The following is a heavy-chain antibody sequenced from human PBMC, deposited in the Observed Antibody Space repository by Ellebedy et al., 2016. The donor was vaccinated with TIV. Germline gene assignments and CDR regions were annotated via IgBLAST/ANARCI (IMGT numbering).Heavy chain of an antibody. Sequence: PGGSMRLSCAASGFTFNSYAMSWVSQAPGKGLEWVSAISGSGGNTYYADSVKGRFTIYRDNSKNTLYQQMNSLRAKDTALYYCVKEGVNGDHPTTVNCWGHGTLVTVSS. CDR1: GFTFNSYA. J-gene: IGHJ4*01. CDR3: VKEGVNGDHPTTVNC. D-gene: IGHD4-17*01. V-gene: IGHV3-23*01. CDR2: ISGSGGNT.